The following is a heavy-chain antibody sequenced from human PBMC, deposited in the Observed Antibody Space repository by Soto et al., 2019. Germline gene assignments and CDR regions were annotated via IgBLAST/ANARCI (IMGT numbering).Heavy chain of an antibody. D-gene: IGHD3-22*01. CDR3: ARGYYDSSGQSNTFDI. CDR1: GASISSSY. J-gene: IGHJ3*02. CDR2: VYYSGST. V-gene: IGHV4-59*01. Sequence: LSLTCTVSGASISSSYWSWIRQSPGKGLEWIGYVYYSGSTNYNPSLKSRVTISVDTSKNQFSLKLSSVTAADTAVYYCARGYYDSSGQSNTFDIWGQGTMVTVSS.